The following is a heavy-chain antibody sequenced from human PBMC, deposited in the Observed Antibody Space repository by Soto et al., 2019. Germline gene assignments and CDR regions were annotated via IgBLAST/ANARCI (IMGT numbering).Heavy chain of an antibody. CDR2: INAGNGNT. CDR1: GYTFTSYA. CDR3: ARGVAGPLHWFDS. Sequence: ASVKVSCKASGYTFTSYAMHWVRQAPGQRLEWMGWINAGNGNTKYSQKLQGRVTITRDTSASTAYMELSSLRSEDTAVYYCARGVAGPLHWFDSSGQGTLVTVSS. J-gene: IGHJ5*01. V-gene: IGHV1-3*01. D-gene: IGHD6-19*01.